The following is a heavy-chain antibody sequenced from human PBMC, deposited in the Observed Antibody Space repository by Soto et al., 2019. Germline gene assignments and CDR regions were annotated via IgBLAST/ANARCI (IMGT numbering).Heavy chain of an antibody. Sequence: SETLSLTCTVSGASISSGGYYCSWIRQQSGRGLEWIGYIYHSACTYYNPSLKSRVTISVDTSKNQFTLKLSSLTAADTTLYYCARTKGYCSGGSCPGKYYFDYCGQGTLVTVSS. CDR2: IYHSACT. CDR1: GASISSGGYY. D-gene: IGHD2-15*01. J-gene: IGHJ4*02. CDR3: ARTKGYCSGGSCPGKYYFDY. V-gene: IGHV4-31*03.